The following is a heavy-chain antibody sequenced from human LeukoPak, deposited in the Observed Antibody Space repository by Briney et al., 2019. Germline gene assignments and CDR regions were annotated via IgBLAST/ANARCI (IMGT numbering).Heavy chain of an antibody. Sequence: GGSLRLSCAASGFTFSGYTINWVRQAPGKGLEWVSSISSSSSSYIYYADSVKGRFTISRHNAKNSLYLHMNSLRVEDTAVYYCARAGSGYEDGFDYWGQGTLVTVSS. CDR3: ARAGSGYEDGFDY. D-gene: IGHD5-12*01. J-gene: IGHJ4*02. CDR1: GFTFSGYT. CDR2: ISSSSSSYI. V-gene: IGHV3-21*01.